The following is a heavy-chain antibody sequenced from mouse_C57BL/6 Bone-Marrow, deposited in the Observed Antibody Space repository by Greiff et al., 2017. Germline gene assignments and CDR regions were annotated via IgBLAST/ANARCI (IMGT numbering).Heavy chain of an antibody. D-gene: IGHD1-1*01. V-gene: IGHV14-4*01. CDR2: IDPENGET. CDR1: GFNIKDDY. J-gene: IGHJ2*01. CDR3: TRSLIYYGTNY. Sequence: VQLKESGAELVRPGASVKLSCTASGFNIKDDYMHWVKQRPEQGLEWIGWIDPENGETKYAPKFQDKATITADTSSNTAYLQLSSLTSEDTAVYYCTRSLIYYGTNYWGQGTTLTVSS.